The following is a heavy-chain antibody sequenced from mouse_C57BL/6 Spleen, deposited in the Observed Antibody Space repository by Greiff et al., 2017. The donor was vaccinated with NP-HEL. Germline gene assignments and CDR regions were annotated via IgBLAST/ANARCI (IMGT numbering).Heavy chain of an antibody. CDR2: IAPETGGT. J-gene: IGHJ2*01. D-gene: IGHD1-1*01. CDR3: TRGYFYGSSYVGY. Sequence: VQLQQSGAELVRPGASVTLSCKASGYTFTDYEMHWVKQTPVHGLEWIGAIAPETGGTAYNQKFKGKAILTADKASSTAYMELRSLTSEDTAVYYCTRGYFYGSSYVGYWGQGTTLTVSS. CDR1: GYTFTDYE. V-gene: IGHV1-15*01.